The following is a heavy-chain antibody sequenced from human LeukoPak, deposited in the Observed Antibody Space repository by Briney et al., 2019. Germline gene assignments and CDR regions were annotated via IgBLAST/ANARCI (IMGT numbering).Heavy chain of an antibody. D-gene: IGHD3-10*01. V-gene: IGHV3-21*01. CDR2: ISDTSTNT. J-gene: IGHJ4*02. CDR3: ARAGSGRSYFDY. Sequence: GGSLRLSCAASGFTFSNYALSWVHQAPGKGLEWVSTISDTSTNTYYADSVTGRFTISRDNAKNSLYLQMNSLRAEDTAVYYCARAGSGRSYFDYWGQGTLVTVSS. CDR1: GFTFSNYA.